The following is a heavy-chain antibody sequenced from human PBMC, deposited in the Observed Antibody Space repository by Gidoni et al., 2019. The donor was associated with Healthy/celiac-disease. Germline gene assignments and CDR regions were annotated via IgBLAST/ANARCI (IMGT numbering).Heavy chain of an antibody. CDR2: INAGNGNT. D-gene: IGHD6-13*01. Sequence: QVQLVQSGAEVKKPGASVKVSCKASGYTFTSYAMHWVRQAPGQRLEWMGWINAGNGNTKYSPKFQGRVTIPRDTSASTAYMELSSLRSEDTAVYYCARGYSSSWYRGGGDYYMDVWGKGTTVTVSS. V-gene: IGHV1-3*01. CDR1: GYTFTSYA. CDR3: ARGYSSSWYRGGGDYYMDV. J-gene: IGHJ6*03.